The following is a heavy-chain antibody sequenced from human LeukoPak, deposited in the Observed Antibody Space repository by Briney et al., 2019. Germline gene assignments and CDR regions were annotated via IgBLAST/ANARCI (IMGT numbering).Heavy chain of an antibody. CDR1: GGSISSTSYF. D-gene: IGHD5-24*01. CDR3: ARVRDGYNLDY. CDR2: IYYSGTT. V-gene: IGHV4-39*07. Sequence: KPSEALSLTCTVSGGSISSTSYFWGWIRQPPGKGLEWIGSIYYSGTTYYNPSLKSRVTISVDRSKNQFSLKLSSVTAADTAVYYCARVRDGYNLDYWGQGTLVTVSS. J-gene: IGHJ4*02.